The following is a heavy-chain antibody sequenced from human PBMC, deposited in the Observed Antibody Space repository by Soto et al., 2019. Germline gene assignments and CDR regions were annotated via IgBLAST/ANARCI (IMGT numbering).Heavy chain of an antibody. Sequence: GGSLRLSCAASGFTFSDYYMSWIRQAPGKGLEWVSYISSSGSTIYYADSVKGRFTISRDNAKNSLYLQMNSLRAEDTAVYYSARSIGDPRRTFFDYWGQGTLVTVSS. D-gene: IGHD4-17*01. V-gene: IGHV3-11*01. CDR3: ARSIGDPRRTFFDY. CDR1: GFTFSDYY. J-gene: IGHJ4*02. CDR2: ISSSGSTI.